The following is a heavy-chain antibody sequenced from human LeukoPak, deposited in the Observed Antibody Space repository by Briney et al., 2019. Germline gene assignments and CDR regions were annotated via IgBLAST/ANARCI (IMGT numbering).Heavy chain of an antibody. CDR3: AKTEPQDY. CDR1: GFTFSSYS. V-gene: IGHV3-48*01. D-gene: IGHD1-14*01. CDR2: ISSSSSTI. Sequence: SGGSLRLSCAASGFTFSSYSMNWVRQAPGKGLEWVSYISSSSSTIYYADSVKGRFTISRDNAKNSLYLQMNSLRAEDTAVYYCAKTEPQDYWGQGTLVTVSS. J-gene: IGHJ4*02.